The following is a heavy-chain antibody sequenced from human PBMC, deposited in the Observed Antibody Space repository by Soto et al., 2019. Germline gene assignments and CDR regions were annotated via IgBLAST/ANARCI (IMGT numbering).Heavy chain of an antibody. D-gene: IGHD3-10*01. J-gene: IGHJ5*02. V-gene: IGHV3-64D*06. CDR1: GLIFSNFA. CDR2: ISSKGTIT. CDR3: MKPSSGP. Sequence: GGSLRLSCSASGLIFSNFAMHWVRQAPGKGLEYVSAISSKGTITYYADSVKGRFTVSRDNSNNTLYLQMSRLRAEDTAVYYCMKPSSGPWGKGTLVTVSS.